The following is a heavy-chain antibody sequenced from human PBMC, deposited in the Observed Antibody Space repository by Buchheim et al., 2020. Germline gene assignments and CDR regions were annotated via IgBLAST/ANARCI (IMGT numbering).Heavy chain of an antibody. V-gene: IGHV4-4*07. J-gene: IGHJ1*01. Sequence: QLQLQESGSGLVKPSQTLSLTCTVSGGSVRNFYWNWIRQPAGKGLEWIGRIYASVNTNYNPSLKSRVTMSVDTSKNQVSLDVRSVTAADTAVYYCARDASDYYSGWYGFFPHWGQGIL. CDR2: IYASVNT. D-gene: IGHD6-13*01. CDR3: ARDASDYYSGWYGFFPH. CDR1: GGSVRNFY.